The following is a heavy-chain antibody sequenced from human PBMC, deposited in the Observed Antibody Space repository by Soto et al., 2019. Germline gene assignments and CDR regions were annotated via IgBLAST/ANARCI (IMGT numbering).Heavy chain of an antibody. V-gene: IGHV3-48*02. Sequence: EVQLVESGGGLVQPGGSLRDSCAASGFTLSRYSMNWVRQAPGKGLEWLSYIDSSSATINYAASVKGRFIISGDNGKNSLYLQMNSLRDEDTAVYYCARGGVTTIFGDSWGQGTLVTVSS. J-gene: IGHJ4*02. CDR3: ARGGVTTIFGDS. CDR1: GFTLSRYS. D-gene: IGHD5-12*01. CDR2: IDSSSATI.